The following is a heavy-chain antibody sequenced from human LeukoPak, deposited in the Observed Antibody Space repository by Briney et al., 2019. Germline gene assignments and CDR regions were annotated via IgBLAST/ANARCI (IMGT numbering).Heavy chain of an antibody. Sequence: ASVKVSCKGSGYNFTSYYMPWVRQAPGQGREWMGINKPRCGSTSYAQKFQGRVTMTRDTSTSTVYMELSSLRSEDTAVYYCARVVGQQLVRDYYYYYGMDVWGQGTTVTVSS. CDR3: ARVVGQQLVRDYYYYYGMDV. CDR2: NKPRCGST. V-gene: IGHV1-46*01. J-gene: IGHJ6*02. CDR1: GYNFTSYY. D-gene: IGHD6-13*01.